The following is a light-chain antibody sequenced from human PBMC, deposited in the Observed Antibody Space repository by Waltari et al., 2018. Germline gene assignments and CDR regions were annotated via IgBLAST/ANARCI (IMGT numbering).Light chain of an antibody. CDR2: DVS. Sequence: QSALTHPASVSRSPGQSLTISCTGTSRDVGVYNFVSWYQQHPGKVPKLLIFDVSNRPSGVSNRFSGSKSGNTASLTISGLQAEDESDYYCCSFTSRSTWVFGGGTKLTVL. J-gene: IGLJ3*02. V-gene: IGLV2-14*01. CDR3: CSFTSRSTWV. CDR1: SRDVGVYNF.